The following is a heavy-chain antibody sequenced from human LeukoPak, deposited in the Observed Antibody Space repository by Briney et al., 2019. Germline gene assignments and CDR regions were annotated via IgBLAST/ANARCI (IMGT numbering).Heavy chain of an antibody. Sequence: GGSLRLSCAASGFTFSSYWMHWVRQAPGKGLEWVAVISYDGSNKYYADSVKGRFTISRDNSKNTLYLQMNSLRAEDTAVYYCAREWERAFDIWGQGTMVTVSS. D-gene: IGHD1-26*01. CDR2: ISYDGSNK. CDR3: AREWERAFDI. CDR1: GFTFSSYW. J-gene: IGHJ3*02. V-gene: IGHV3-30*03.